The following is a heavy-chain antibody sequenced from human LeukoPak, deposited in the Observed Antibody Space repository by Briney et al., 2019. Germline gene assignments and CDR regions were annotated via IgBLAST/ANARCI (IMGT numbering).Heavy chain of an antibody. CDR2: ISGSGGST. J-gene: IGHJ4*02. V-gene: IGHV3-23*01. CDR3: AKDFDLTRGYSGVFDY. CDR1: GFTFSSYA. Sequence: QAGGSLRLSCAASGFTFSSYAMSWVRQAPGKGLEWVSAISGSGGSTYYADSVKGRFTISRDNSKNTLYLQMNSLRAEDTAVYYCAKDFDLTRGYSGVFDYWGQGTLVTVSS. D-gene: IGHD5-18*01.